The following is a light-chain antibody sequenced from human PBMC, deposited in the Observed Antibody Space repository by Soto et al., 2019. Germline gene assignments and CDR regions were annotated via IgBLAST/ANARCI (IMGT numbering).Light chain of an antibody. V-gene: IGKV3-15*01. CDR2: GAS. J-gene: IGKJ1*01. CDR1: QSVSTN. CDR3: QQYNKWPPT. Sequence: EVVMTQSPATLSVSAGARATLSCRASQSVSTNLAWYQQKPGQAPRLLIYGASTRATGIPARFSVSGSRTEFTLTISSLQSEDFAVYYCQQYNKWPPTFGQGTKVEIK.